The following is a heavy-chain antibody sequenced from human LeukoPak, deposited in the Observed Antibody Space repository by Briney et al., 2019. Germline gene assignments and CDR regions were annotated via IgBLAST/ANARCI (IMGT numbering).Heavy chain of an antibody. CDR2: ISYDGSNK. Sequence: PGGSLRLSCAASGFTFSSYAMHWVRQAPGKGLEWVAVISYDGSNKYYADSVKGRFTISRDNSKNTLYLQMNSLRAEDTAGYYCGRGLGGGYYASSGYPDYWGQGTLVTVSS. V-gene: IGHV3-30*04. CDR1: GFTFSSYA. CDR3: GRGLGGGYYASSGYPDY. D-gene: IGHD3-22*01. J-gene: IGHJ4*02.